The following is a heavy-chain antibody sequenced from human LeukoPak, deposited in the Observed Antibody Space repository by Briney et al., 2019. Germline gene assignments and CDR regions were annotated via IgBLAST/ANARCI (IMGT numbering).Heavy chain of an antibody. Sequence: GRSLRLSCAASGFTFSSYAMHWVRQAPGKGLEWVAIISYDGSNKYYADSVKGRFTISRDNSKNTLYLQMNSLRAEDTAVYYCARPSRGLWWYFDXXXXXXXVTXXS. V-gene: IGHV3-30-3*01. D-gene: IGHD4/OR15-4a*01. CDR1: GFTFSSYA. CDR3: ARPSRGLWWYFDX. J-gene: IGHJ4*02. CDR2: ISYDGSNK.